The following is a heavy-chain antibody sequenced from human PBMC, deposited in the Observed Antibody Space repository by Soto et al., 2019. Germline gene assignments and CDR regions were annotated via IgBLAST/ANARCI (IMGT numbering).Heavy chain of an antibody. J-gene: IGHJ4*02. CDR1: GGVFSSYT. Sequence: QVQLVQSGAEVKKPGSSVRVSCKASGGVFSSYTLSWVRQAPGQGLEWMGRIIPMLSMSTYAQKFQVRVSIIADKCKSTVYRGVGSLRSDDTAVYFCATSYGSGSRPFDYWGQGTLVTVSS. D-gene: IGHD3-10*01. V-gene: IGHV1-69*02. CDR2: IIPMLSMS. CDR3: ATSYGSGSRPFDY.